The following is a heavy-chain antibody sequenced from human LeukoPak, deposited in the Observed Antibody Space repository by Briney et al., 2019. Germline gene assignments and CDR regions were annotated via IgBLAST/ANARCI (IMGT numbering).Heavy chain of an antibody. CDR1: GYIFTNYW. D-gene: IGHD2-2*01. V-gene: IGHV5-51*01. Sequence: PGESLKISCKGSGYIFTNYWIGGVRQMPEKGLGWMGIIYPADSDTRYSPSFQGQVTISADKSINSAYLQWSSLKASDTGMYYCARLVCSSTSCYSGFDYGGQGTLVTVSS. J-gene: IGHJ4*02. CDR2: IYPADSDT. CDR3: ARLVCSSTSCYSGFDY.